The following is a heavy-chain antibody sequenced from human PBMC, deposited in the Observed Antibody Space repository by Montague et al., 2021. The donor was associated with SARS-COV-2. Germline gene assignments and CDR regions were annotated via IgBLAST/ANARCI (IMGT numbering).Heavy chain of an antibody. V-gene: IGHV4-34*01. CDR2: INHSGST. CDR1: GGSFSGYY. CDR3: ARGLGRPGTIFGVALY. Sequence: SETLSLTCGVYGGSFSGYYWSRIRQPPGKGLQWIGGINHSGSTNYNSSLNSRGTISLDTSKNQFSLKLTSVSAADTAVYYCARGLGRPGTIFGVALYWGQGTLVTVSS. D-gene: IGHD3-3*01. J-gene: IGHJ4*02.